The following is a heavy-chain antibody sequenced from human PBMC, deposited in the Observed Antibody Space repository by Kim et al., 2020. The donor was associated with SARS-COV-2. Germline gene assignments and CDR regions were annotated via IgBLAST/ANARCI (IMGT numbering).Heavy chain of an antibody. CDR3: ARESGGDYGYCYYYGMDV. D-gene: IGHD4-17*01. Sequence: GGSLRLSCAASGFTFSSYSMSWVRQAPGKGLEWVANIKQDGSEKYYVDSVKGRFTISRDNAKNSLYLQMNSLRAEDTAVYYCARESGGDYGYCYYYGMDVWGQGTTVTVSS. J-gene: IGHJ6*02. V-gene: IGHV3-7*01. CDR1: GFTFSSYS. CDR2: IKQDGSEK.